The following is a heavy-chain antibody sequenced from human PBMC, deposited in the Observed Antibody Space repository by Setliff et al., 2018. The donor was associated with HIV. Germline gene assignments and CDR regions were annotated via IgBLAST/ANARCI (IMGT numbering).Heavy chain of an antibody. V-gene: IGHV3-15*01. D-gene: IGHD2-2*01. CDR3: TTEAYCSSNSCPSAFDL. CDR2: IKRKTDGETT. J-gene: IGHJ4*02. CDR1: GFIITNVW. Sequence: GESLKISCAASGFIITNVWMSWVRQAPGKGLEWVGRIKRKTDGETTDYGAPVKGRFTISRDDSENTLFLQMNSLKIEDTAIYYCTTEAYCSSNSCPSAFDLWGQGTLVTVSS.